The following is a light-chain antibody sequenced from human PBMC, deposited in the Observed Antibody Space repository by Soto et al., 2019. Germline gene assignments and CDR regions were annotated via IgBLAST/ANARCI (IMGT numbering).Light chain of an antibody. V-gene: IGKV3-20*01. Sequence: EIVLTQSPGTLSLSPGERATLSCRASQSVSSSYLAWYQQKPGQAPRLLIYGASSRATGIPDRFSGSGSGTDFTLTISRLEPGDFAVYYCQQYDSSPLTFGQGTKVEIK. CDR1: QSVSSSY. CDR2: GAS. CDR3: QQYDSSPLT. J-gene: IGKJ1*01.